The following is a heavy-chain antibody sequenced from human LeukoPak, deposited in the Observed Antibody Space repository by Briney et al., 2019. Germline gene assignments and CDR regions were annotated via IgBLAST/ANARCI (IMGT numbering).Heavy chain of an antibody. CDR1: GGSISSSSYY. Sequence: PSETLSLTCTVSGGSISSSSYYWGWIRQPPGKGLEWIGSIYYSGSTYYNPSLKSRVTISVDTSRNQFSLKLSSVTAADTAVYYCARNYDFWSGYNAENWFDPWGQGTLVTVSS. V-gene: IGHV4-39*01. D-gene: IGHD3-3*01. CDR3: ARNYDFWSGYNAENWFDP. J-gene: IGHJ5*02. CDR2: IYYSGST.